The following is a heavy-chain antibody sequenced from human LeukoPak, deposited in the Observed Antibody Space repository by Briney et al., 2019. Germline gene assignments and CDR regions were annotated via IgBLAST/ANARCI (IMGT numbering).Heavy chain of an antibody. CDR3: ARTNSLFDY. CDR1: GFTFSTYW. CDR2: IKQDGSEK. V-gene: IGHV3-7*01. J-gene: IGHJ4*01. D-gene: IGHD3-16*02. Sequence: GGSLRLSCAASGFTFSTYWMTWVRQAPGKGLEWVANIKQDGSEKYFVDSVKGRFTISRDNAKNSLYLQMNSLRAEDTAVYYCARTNSLFDYWGQGTLVTVSS.